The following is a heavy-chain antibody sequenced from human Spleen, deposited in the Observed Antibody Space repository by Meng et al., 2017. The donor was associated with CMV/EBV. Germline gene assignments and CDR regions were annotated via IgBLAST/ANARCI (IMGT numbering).Heavy chain of an antibody. Sequence: GRSLKISCAASGFTFSTYAMHWVRQAPGKGLEWVTIISYDGGNKYYADSVRARFTVSRDNSKNTLYLRMNSLRPDDTAVYYCARGGGDYYFDYWGQGTLVTVSS. V-gene: IGHV3-30*14. D-gene: IGHD2-21*01. CDR3: ARGGGDYYFDY. J-gene: IGHJ4*02. CDR2: ISYDGGNK. CDR1: GFTFSTYA.